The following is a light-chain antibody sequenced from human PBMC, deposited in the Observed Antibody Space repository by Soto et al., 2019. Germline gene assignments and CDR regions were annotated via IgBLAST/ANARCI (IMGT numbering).Light chain of an antibody. CDR1: QSVRNW. CDR2: DSS. CDR3: QQYDGYSPQT. V-gene: IGKV1-5*01. Sequence: DIQMTQSPSTLFASVGDRVTITCRASQSVRNWLAWYQQKPGRAPHLLIYDSSTLEPGVPSRFRGSGSGTEFTLTSNGLQPDDFGTYYCQQYDGYSPQTFGQGTKVEIK. J-gene: IGKJ1*01.